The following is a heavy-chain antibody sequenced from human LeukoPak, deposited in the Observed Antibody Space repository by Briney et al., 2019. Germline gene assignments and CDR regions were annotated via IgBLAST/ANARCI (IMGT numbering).Heavy chain of an antibody. CDR3: AKVSAAGGIDY. D-gene: IGHD6-25*01. J-gene: IGHJ4*02. CDR2: MNPNSAKK. CDR1: GYTFTSYA. V-gene: IGHV1-8*02. Sequence: ASVKVSCKASGYTFTSYAMNWVRQATGQGLEWMGWMNPNSAKKGYAQKFQGRVTMTSNTSISTAYMELSSLTSEDTAVYYCAKVSAAGGIDYWGRGTLVTVSS.